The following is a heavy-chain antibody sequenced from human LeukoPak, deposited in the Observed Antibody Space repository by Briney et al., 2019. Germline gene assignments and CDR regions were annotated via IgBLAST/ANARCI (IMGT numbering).Heavy chain of an antibody. CDR1: GYTFGSHW. CDR2: IYPGDSET. J-gene: IGHJ4*02. D-gene: IGHD4-11*01. Sequence: GESLKISCKGSGYTFGSHWIGWVRQMPGKGLQWMGIIYPGDSETTYSPSFQGQVTISVDKSINTAYLQWSSLKASDTAMYYCARLSIDTNYVDDFWGQGTLVTVSS. V-gene: IGHV5-51*01. CDR3: ARLSIDTNYVDDF.